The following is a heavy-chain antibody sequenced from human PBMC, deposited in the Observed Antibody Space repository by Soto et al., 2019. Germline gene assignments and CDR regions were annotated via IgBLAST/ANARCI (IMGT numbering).Heavy chain of an antibody. D-gene: IGHD6-19*01. V-gene: IGHV3-20*04. CDR1: GFTFDDYG. CDR2: INWNGGST. CDR3: ARAAQGLVPYNWFDP. Sequence: GGSLRLSCAASGFTFDDYGMSWVRQAPGKGLEWVSGINWNGGSTGYADSVKGRFTISRDNAKNSLYLQMNSLRAEDTALYYCARAAQGLVPYNWFDPWGQGTLVTVSS. J-gene: IGHJ5*02.